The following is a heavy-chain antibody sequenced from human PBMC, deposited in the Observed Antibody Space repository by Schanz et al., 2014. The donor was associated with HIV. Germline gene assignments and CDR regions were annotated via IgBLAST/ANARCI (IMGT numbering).Heavy chain of an antibody. D-gene: IGHD2-8*01. J-gene: IGHJ2*01. Sequence: VQLVESGGDVVQPGRSLRLSCAASGFTFSGYGMHWVRQAPGKGLEWVANIKEDGREINYVDSVKGRFTIFRDNAKNSLYLQMNRLRGDDTAVYYCARDESAQWFFDVWGRGTLVTVSS. V-gene: IGHV3-7*01. CDR1: GFTFSGYG. CDR2: IKEDGREI. CDR3: ARDESAQWFFDV.